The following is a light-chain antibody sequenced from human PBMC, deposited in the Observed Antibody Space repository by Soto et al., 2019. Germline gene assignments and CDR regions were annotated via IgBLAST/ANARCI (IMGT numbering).Light chain of an antibody. J-gene: IGKJ5*01. CDR1: QSVSSSY. CDR3: QHDGSSPPIT. V-gene: IGKV3D-20*01. Sequence: EMVLTQSPATLSLSPGERATLSCGASQSVSSSYLAWYHQKPGLAPSLLLSDASSRATGIPDRFSGSGSVTDFTLTISRLETKDVAVYYCQHDGSSPPITFGKGTRLES. CDR2: DAS.